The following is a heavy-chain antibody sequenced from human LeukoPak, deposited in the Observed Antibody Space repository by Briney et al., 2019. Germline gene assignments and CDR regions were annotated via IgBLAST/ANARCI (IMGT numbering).Heavy chain of an antibody. J-gene: IGHJ4*02. D-gene: IGHD5-24*01. V-gene: IGHV1-2*04. CDR1: GYTFTGYY. CDR3: ARAGKDGYNNVGPSDY. Sequence: GASVKVSCKSSGYTFTGYYMHWVRQAPGQGLEWMGWINPNSGGTNYAQKFQGWVTMTMDTSITTAYIELSRLRSDDTAVYYCARAGKDGYNNVGPSDYWGQGTLVTVSS. CDR2: INPNSGGT.